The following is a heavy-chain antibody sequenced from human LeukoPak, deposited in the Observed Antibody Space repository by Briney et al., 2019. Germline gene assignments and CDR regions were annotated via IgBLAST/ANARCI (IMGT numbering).Heavy chain of an antibody. CDR3: ARVAGPIDY. Sequence: ASVKVSCKASGYTFTTYDINWVRQATGQGLEWMGWMNPNSGKTGYAHKFQGRVTMARNTAISTAYMELTSLRSDDTAVYYCARVAGPIDYWGQGTLATVSS. CDR2: MNPNSGKT. CDR1: GYTFTTYD. J-gene: IGHJ4*02. V-gene: IGHV1-8*01. D-gene: IGHD2-15*01.